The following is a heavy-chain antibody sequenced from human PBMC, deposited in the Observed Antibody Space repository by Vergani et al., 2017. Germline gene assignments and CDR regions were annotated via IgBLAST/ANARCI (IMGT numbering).Heavy chain of an antibody. CDR3: AKHFRGWGIDY. D-gene: IGHD3-16*01. V-gene: IGHV3-30*02. CDR2: IQFDGSNQ. J-gene: IGHJ4*02. Sequence: QVQLVESGGGVVQRGGSLRLSCATSGFTLSNYDMQWIRQGLGKGLEFVAFIQFDGSNQYYADTVKGRFTLSRDFSKNTLYLQMNSLRTDDTATYYCAKHFRGWGIDYGGQGTRVMVSS. CDR1: GFTLSNYD.